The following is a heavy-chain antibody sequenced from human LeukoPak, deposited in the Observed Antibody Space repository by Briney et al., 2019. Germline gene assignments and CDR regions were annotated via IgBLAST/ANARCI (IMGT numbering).Heavy chain of an antibody. CDR2: ISSSSSYI. V-gene: IGHV3-21*01. CDR1: GFTFSSYS. Sequence: GGSLRLSCAASGFTFSSYSMNWVRQAPGKGLEWVSSISSSSSYIYYADSVKGRFTISRDNAKNSLYLQMNSQRAEDTAVYYCASEYCSGTSCYGDAFDIWGQGTMVTVSS. CDR3: ASEYCSGTSCYGDAFDI. J-gene: IGHJ3*02. D-gene: IGHD2-2*01.